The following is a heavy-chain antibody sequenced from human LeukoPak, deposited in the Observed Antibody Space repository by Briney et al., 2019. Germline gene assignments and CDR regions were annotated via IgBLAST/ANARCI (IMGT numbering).Heavy chain of an antibody. CDR3: ATSLESYYYMDV. V-gene: IGHV4-61*01. J-gene: IGHJ6*03. D-gene: IGHD5-24*01. CDR2: IYYTGST. CDR1: GGSVTSGSYY. Sequence: SGTLSLTCTISGGSVTSGSYYWSWIRQPPEKGLEWIGYIYYTGSTDYNPSLKSRVTISVETSKNQFSLQLSSVTAADTAIYYCATSLESYYYMDVWGKGTTVTVSS.